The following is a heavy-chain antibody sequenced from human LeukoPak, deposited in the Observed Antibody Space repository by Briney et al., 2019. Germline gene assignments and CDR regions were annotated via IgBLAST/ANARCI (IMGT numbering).Heavy chain of an antibody. Sequence: GGSLRLSCAASGFTFSSYAMSWVRQAPGKGLEWVSAISGSGGSTYYADSVKGRFTISRDNSKNTLYLQMNSLRAEDTAVYYCAKDQGQLGGSTSAVFDYWGQGTLVTVSS. CDR3: AKDQGQLGGSTSAVFDY. CDR1: GFTFSSYA. V-gene: IGHV3-23*01. D-gene: IGHD6-6*01. J-gene: IGHJ4*02. CDR2: ISGSGGST.